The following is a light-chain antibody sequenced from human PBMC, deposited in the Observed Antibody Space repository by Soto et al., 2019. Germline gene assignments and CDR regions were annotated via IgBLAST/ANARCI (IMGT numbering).Light chain of an antibody. Sequence: DIQMTESPSSLYASVGDRVTITCRASQRISSYLNWYQQKPGKAPKLLIYAASSLQSGVPSRFSGSGSGTDFTLTISSLQPEDFATNYCQQSYSTPWYTFGQGTKLEIK. J-gene: IGKJ2*01. CDR1: QRISSY. CDR3: QQSYSTPWYT. V-gene: IGKV1-39*01. CDR2: AAS.